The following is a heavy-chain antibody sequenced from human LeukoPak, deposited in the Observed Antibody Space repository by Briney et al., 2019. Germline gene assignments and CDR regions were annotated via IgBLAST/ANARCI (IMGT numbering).Heavy chain of an antibody. CDR3: ANNPSIVGARSYYFDY. V-gene: IGHV3-30*04. CDR1: GLTFSSYA. Sequence: GGSLRLSCAASGLTFSSYAMHWVRQAPGKGMEWVAVISYDGSNKYYADSMKGRFTISRDNSKNTLYLQMNSLRAEDTAVYYCANNPSIVGARSYYFDYWGQGTLVTVSS. J-gene: IGHJ4*02. D-gene: IGHD1-26*01. CDR2: ISYDGSNK.